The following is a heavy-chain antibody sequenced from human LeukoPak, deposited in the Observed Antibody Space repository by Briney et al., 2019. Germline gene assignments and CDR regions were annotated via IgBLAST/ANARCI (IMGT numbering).Heavy chain of an antibody. D-gene: IGHD3-10*01. Sequence: GGSLRLSCAASGFTVSSNYMSWVRQAPGKGLEWVSVMYSDGTTYYADSVKGRFTFSRDNSRNTLYLRMNSLRAEDTAVYYCARPRSGIVDYWGQGTLVTVSS. CDR3: ARPRSGIVDY. J-gene: IGHJ4*02. CDR1: GFTVSSNY. V-gene: IGHV3-53*01. CDR2: MYSDGTT.